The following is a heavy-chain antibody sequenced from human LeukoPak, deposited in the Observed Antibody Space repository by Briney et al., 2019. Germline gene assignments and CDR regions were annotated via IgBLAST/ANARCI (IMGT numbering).Heavy chain of an antibody. CDR1: GYTFTSYA. CDR3: AREDQKLYYGFWSGFDY. V-gene: IGHV7-4-1*02. D-gene: IGHD3-3*01. Sequence: ASVKVSCKASGYTFTSYAMNWVRQAPGQGLEWMGWINTNTGNPTYAQGFTGRFVFSLDTSVSTAYLQISSLKAEDTAVYYCAREDQKLYYGFWSGFDYWGQGTLVTVSS. J-gene: IGHJ4*02. CDR2: INTNTGNP.